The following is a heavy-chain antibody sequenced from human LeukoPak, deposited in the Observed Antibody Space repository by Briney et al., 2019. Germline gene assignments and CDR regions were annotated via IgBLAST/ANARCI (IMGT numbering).Heavy chain of an antibody. V-gene: IGHV1-2*02. CDR2: INPNSGGT. J-gene: IGHJ4*02. CDR1: GYTFTGYY. Sequence: ASVKVSCKASGYTFTGYYMHWVRQAPGQGLEWMGWINPNSGGTNYAQKFQGRVTMTRDTSISTAYMELSRLRSDDTAVYYCARTPMIVVVITSHVDYWGQGTLVTVSS. D-gene: IGHD3-22*01. CDR3: ARTPMIVVVITSHVDY.